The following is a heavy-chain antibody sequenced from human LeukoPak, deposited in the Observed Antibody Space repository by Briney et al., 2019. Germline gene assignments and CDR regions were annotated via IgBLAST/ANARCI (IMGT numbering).Heavy chain of an antibody. D-gene: IGHD3-3*01. J-gene: IGHJ4*02. V-gene: IGHV4-39*07. CDR2: IYYSGST. CDR3: ARGGYDFWSGYYGTDY. Sequence: SETLSLTCTVSGGSISSSSYYWGWIRQPPGKGLEWIGSIYYSGSTYYNPSLKSRVTISVDTSKNQFSLKLSSVTAADTAVYYCARGGYDFWSGYYGTDYWGQGTLVTVSS. CDR1: GGSISSSSYY.